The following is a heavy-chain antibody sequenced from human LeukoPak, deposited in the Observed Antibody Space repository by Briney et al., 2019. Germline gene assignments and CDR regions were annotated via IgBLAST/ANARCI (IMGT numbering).Heavy chain of an antibody. CDR1: GGSFSGYY. CDR3: ARGRVPAAIGYFDY. Sequence: NPSETLSLTCAVYGGSFSGYYWSWIRQPPGKGLEWIGEINHSGSTNYNPSLKSRVTISVDTSKNQFSLKLSSVTAADTAVYYCARGRVPAAIGYFDYWGQGTLVTVSS. D-gene: IGHD2-2*02. V-gene: IGHV4-34*01. CDR2: INHSGST. J-gene: IGHJ4*02.